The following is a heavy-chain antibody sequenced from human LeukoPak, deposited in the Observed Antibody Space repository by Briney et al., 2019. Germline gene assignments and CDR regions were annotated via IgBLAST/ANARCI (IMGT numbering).Heavy chain of an antibody. J-gene: IGHJ4*02. CDR3: TRLNYFDGSGYYPDY. D-gene: IGHD3-22*01. CDR2: IRNRANSYIT. CDR1: GFTSSVAA. V-gene: IGHV3-72*01. Sequence: PGGSLRLSCAASGFTSSVAAMTWVRQAPGGGLEWVGRIRNRANSYITKYAASVTGRFTISRDDSKNSMFLQMNSLVTEDTAVYFCTRLNYFDGSGYYPDYWGQGTLVTVSS.